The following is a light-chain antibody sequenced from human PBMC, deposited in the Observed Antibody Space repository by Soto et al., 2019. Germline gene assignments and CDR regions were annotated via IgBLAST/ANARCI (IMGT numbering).Light chain of an antibody. CDR1: QSVSSY. CDR2: DAS. CDR3: QQRSNWSCT. V-gene: IGKV3-11*01. J-gene: IGKJ1*01. Sequence: EMGFTQAPATLSLSPGERAALSCRASQSVSSYLAWYQQKPGQAPRLLIYDASNRATGIPARFSGSGSGTDFTLTISSLEPEDFAVYYCQQRSNWSCTFGQGTKVDIK.